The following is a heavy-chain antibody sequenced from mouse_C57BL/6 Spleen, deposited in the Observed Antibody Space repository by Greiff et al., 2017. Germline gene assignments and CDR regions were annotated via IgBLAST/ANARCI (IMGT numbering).Heavy chain of an antibody. V-gene: IGHV7-3*01. Sequence: EVQLVESGGGLVQPGGSLSLSCAASGFTFTDYYMSWVRQPPGKALEWLGFIRNKANGYTTEYSASVKGRFTISRANSQSILYLQMNALGAEDSSTYYCARYSGTWYWYFDGWGTGTTVTVSS. CDR2: IRNKANGYTT. CDR1: GFTFTDYY. J-gene: IGHJ1*03. CDR3: ARYSGTWYWYFDG. D-gene: IGHD4-1*01.